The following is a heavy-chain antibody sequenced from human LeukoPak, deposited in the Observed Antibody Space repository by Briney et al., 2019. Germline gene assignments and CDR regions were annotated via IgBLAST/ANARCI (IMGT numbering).Heavy chain of an antibody. Sequence: GPSVKVSCKTSGYTFIGYSINWLRQAPGQGLEWMGWISTNTGNPTYAQGFTGRFVFSLDTSVSTAYLQISSLKAEDTAVYYCARDAATINFDSWGQGTLVTVSS. V-gene: IGHV7-4-1*02. J-gene: IGHJ4*02. CDR2: ISTNTGNP. CDR3: ARDAATINFDS. CDR1: GYTFIGYS. D-gene: IGHD5-24*01.